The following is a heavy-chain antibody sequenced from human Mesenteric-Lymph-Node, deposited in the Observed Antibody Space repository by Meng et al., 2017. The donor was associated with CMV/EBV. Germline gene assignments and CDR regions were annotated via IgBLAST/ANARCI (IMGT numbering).Heavy chain of an antibody. J-gene: IGHJ4*02. D-gene: IGHD3-10*01. V-gene: IGHV4-34*01. CDR2: INHTGST. CDR1: GGSFNGYY. Sequence: GSLRLSCDVHGGSFNGYYWIWIRQLPGMGLEWIGEINHTGSTMYSTSLRSRVTISLDTSKNQFSLNLNSVTAADTAVYYCARYGSGFDYWGQGTLDTVSS. CDR3: ARYGSGFDY.